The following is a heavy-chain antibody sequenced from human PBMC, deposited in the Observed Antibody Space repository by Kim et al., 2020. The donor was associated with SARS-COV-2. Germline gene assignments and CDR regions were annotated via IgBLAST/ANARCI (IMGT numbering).Heavy chain of an antibody. J-gene: IGHJ4*02. CDR3: ATHYFGSGSYYNAMDY. V-gene: IGHV3-23*01. Sequence: DLVKGRFTHSRDNSKDTLYLQINSLRAEDTAIYYCATHYFGSGSYYNAMDYWGQGNLVTVSS. D-gene: IGHD3-10*01.